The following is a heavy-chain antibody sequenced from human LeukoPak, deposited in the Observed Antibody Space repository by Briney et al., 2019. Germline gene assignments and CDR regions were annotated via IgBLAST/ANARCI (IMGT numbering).Heavy chain of an antibody. D-gene: IGHD6-13*01. V-gene: IGHV3-48*03. CDR2: ISSSGSTI. Sequence: RAGGSLRLSCAASGFTFSRSYMNWVRQAPGRGLEWVSYISSSGSTIYYADSVKGRFTISRDNAKNSLYLQMNSLRAEDTAVYYCARISGAAAQHFDYWGQGTLVTVSS. CDR3: ARISGAAAQHFDY. J-gene: IGHJ4*02. CDR1: GFTFSRSY.